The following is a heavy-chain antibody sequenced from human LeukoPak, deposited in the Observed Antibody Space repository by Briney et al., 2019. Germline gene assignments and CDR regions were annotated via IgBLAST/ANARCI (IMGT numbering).Heavy chain of an antibody. D-gene: IGHD2-2*01. CDR3: ARGIPAQFAFDP. J-gene: IGHJ5*02. V-gene: IGHV3-30*03. CDR1: GFSFSSYG. CDR2: ISYDGTNK. Sequence: GRSLRLSCAASGFSFSSYGIHWVRQAPGKGLEWVAVISYDGTNKDYADSVKGRFTISRDNSKNTLYLQMNSLRTEDTAVYFCARGIPAQFAFDPWGQGTLVTVSS.